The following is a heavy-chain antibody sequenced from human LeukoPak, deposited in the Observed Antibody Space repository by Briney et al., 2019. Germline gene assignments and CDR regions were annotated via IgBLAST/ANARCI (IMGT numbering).Heavy chain of an antibody. CDR2: ISNSGDTV. V-gene: IGHV3-11*01. Sequence: GGSLRLSCAASGFTFSDYYMTWLRQAPGKGLEWLSYISNSGDTVFYADSVKGRFTVSRDNAKRSLYLQIESLRDDDTAVYHCALGTINKDFYFGMDVWGQGTTVTVSS. D-gene: IGHD2-8*01. CDR3: ALGTINKDFYFGMDV. CDR1: GFTFSDYY. J-gene: IGHJ6*02.